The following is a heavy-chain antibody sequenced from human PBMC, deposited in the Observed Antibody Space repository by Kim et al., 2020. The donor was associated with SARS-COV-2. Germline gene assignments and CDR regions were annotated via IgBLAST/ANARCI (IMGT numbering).Heavy chain of an antibody. V-gene: IGHV1-18*01. CDR1: GYTFTSYG. CDR2: ISAYNGNT. D-gene: IGHD3-22*01. J-gene: IGHJ4*02. Sequence: ASVKVSCKASGYTFTSYGISWVRQAPGQGLEWMGWISAYNGNTNYAQKLQGRVTMTTDTSTSTAYMELRSLRSDDTAVYYCARPQFMTYYYDSSGPYYFDYWGQGTLVTVSS. CDR3: ARPQFMTYYYDSSGPYYFDY.